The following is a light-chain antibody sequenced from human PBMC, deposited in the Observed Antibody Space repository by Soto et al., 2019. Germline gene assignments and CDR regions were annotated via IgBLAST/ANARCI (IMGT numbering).Light chain of an antibody. CDR2: EVS. V-gene: IGLV2-14*01. CDR3: SSYTSSSTWV. Sequence: QSVLTQPASVSGSPGQSITISCTGTTSDVGGHNSVSWYQQHPGKAPKLMIYEVSNRPSGVSNRFSGSKSGNTASLTISGLQAEDEADYYCSSYTSSSTWVFGGGTKLTVL. CDR1: TSDVGGHNS. J-gene: IGLJ3*02.